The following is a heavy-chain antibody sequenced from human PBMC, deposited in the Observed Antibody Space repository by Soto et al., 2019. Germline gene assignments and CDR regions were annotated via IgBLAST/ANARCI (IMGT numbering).Heavy chain of an antibody. V-gene: IGHV1-3*01. CDR2: INAGNGNT. CDR1: GYTFTSYA. J-gene: IGHJ6*02. Sequence: RASVKVSCKASGYTFTSYAMHWVRQAPGQRLEWMGWINAGNGNTKYSQKFQGRVTITRDTSASTAYMELSSLRSEDTAVYYCARDRWYCSSTSCYYYYYYGMDVWGQGTTVTVSS. D-gene: IGHD2-2*01. CDR3: ARDRWYCSSTSCYYYYYYGMDV.